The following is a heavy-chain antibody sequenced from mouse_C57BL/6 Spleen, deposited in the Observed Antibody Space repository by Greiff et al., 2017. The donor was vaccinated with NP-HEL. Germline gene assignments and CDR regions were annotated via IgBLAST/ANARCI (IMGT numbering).Heavy chain of an antibody. CDR1: GYTFTDYE. V-gene: IGHV1-15*01. CDR2: IDPETGGT. D-gene: IGHD1-1*01. Sequence: VQVVESGAELVRPGASVTLSCKASGYTFTDYEMHWVKQTPVHGLEWIGAIDPETGGTAYNQKFKGKAILTADKSSSTAYMELRSLTSEDSAVYYCTRRIYYYGSSPYYAMDYWGQGTSVTVSS. CDR3: TRRIYYYGSSPYYAMDY. J-gene: IGHJ4*01.